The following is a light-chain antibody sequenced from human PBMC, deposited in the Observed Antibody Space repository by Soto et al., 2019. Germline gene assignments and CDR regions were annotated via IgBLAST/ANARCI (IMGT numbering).Light chain of an antibody. CDR2: GAS. CDR3: QQYDNSAWT. CDR1: QFVSSN. J-gene: IGKJ1*01. Sequence: EIVMTQSPVTLSVSPGEIATLSCMASQFVSSNLAWYQQKPGQAPRLLIYGASSRATGIPDRFSGSGSGTEFTLTISRLEPEDFAVYYCQQYDNSAWTFGQGTKVDIK. V-gene: IGKV3D-15*01.